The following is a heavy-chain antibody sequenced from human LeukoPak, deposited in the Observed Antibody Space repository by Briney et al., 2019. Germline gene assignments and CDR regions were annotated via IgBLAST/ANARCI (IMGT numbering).Heavy chain of an antibody. D-gene: IGHD2-2*02. J-gene: IGHJ1*01. Sequence: GGSLRLSCAASGFTFSDYYMSWIRQAPGKGLEWVSYISSSGSTIYYADSVKGRFTISRDNSKNTLYLQMNSLRAEDTAVYYCAKPHIVVVPAAISGYFQHWGQGTLVTVSS. CDR2: ISSSGSTI. CDR1: GFTFSDYY. V-gene: IGHV3-11*04. CDR3: AKPHIVVVPAAISGYFQH.